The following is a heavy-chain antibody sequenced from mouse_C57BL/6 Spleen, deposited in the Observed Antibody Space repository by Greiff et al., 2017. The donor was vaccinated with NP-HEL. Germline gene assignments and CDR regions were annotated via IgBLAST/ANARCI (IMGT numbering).Heavy chain of an antibody. CDR2: ISSGSSTI. CDR1: GFTFSDYG. J-gene: IGHJ4*01. V-gene: IGHV5-17*01. D-gene: IGHD4-1*01. Sequence: EVQLQESGGGLVKPGGSLKLSCAASGFTFSDYGMHWVRQAPEKGLEWVAYISSGSSTIYYADTVKGRFTISRDNAKNTLFLQMTSLRSEDTAMYYCARPNWGFYAMDYWGQGTSVTVSS. CDR3: ARPNWGFYAMDY.